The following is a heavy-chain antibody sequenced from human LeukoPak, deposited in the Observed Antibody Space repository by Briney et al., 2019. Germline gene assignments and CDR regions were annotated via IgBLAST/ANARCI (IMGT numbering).Heavy chain of an antibody. D-gene: IGHD6-25*01. CDR1: GYSFTSYW. CDR2: NYPGDSDT. V-gene: IGHV5-51*01. J-gene: IGHJ6*03. CDR3: TRHPSGLLDYYYIDV. Sequence: GEALQISCKGSGYSFTSYWIGWVRQMPGKGLEWMGINYPGDSDTRYSPSFQGQVTISADKSSSTAYLQWSSLKTSDTAMYYCTRHPSGLLDYYYIDVWGRGTTVTVSS.